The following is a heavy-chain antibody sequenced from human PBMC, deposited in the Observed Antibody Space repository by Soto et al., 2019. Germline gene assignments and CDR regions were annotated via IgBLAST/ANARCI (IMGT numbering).Heavy chain of an antibody. Sequence: SETLSLSCTVSGVSVSGSYWSWIRQSPGKGLEWIGYIHYTGSTVYNPSLQSRVTISVDTTKNQFSLKLSSVTAADTAVYFCARQLDFDFWSGYHIRGQGTLVTVSS. D-gene: IGHD3-3*01. J-gene: IGHJ4*02. V-gene: IGHV4-59*08. CDR2: IHYTGST. CDR3: ARQLDFDFWSGYHI. CDR1: GVSVSGSY.